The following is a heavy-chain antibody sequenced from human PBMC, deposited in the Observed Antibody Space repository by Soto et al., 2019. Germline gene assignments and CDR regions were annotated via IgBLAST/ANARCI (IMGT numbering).Heavy chain of an antibody. J-gene: IGHJ6*02. CDR3: ARAGDFWSGYYYYYYGMDV. CDR1: GVTFSSYS. D-gene: IGHD3-3*01. CDR2: ISSSSSYI. V-gene: IGHV3-21*01. Sequence: PGGSLRLSCAASGVTFSSYSMNWVRQAPGKGLEWVSSISSSSSYIYYADSVKGRFTISRDNAKNSLYLKMNSLRAEDTAVYYCARAGDFWSGYYYYYYGMDVWGQGTTVTVSS.